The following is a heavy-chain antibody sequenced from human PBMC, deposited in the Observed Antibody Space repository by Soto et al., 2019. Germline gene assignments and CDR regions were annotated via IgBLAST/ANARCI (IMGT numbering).Heavy chain of an antibody. D-gene: IGHD1-26*01. CDR2: IYYSGST. CDR3: ARREWELLLGLDY. V-gene: IGHV4-39*01. Sequence: ASETLSLTCTVSGGSISSSSYYWGWIRQPPGKGLEWIGSIYYSGSTYYNPSLKSRVTISVDTSKNQFSLKLSSVTAADTAVYYCARREWELLLGLDYWGQGTLVTVSS. CDR1: GGSISSSSYY. J-gene: IGHJ4*02.